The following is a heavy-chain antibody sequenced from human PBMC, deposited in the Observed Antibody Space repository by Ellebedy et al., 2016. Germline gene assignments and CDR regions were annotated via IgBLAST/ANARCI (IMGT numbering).Heavy chain of an antibody. J-gene: IGHJ4*02. CDR3: AREGVWGLPIRGSMSPLDY. Sequence: GESLKISCVASGFTFSSYWMHWVRQVPGKGLVWVARINVDGVSTRYAESVKGRFTISRDNAKNTLYLQMNSLRDGDTAVYYCAREGVWGLPIRGSMSPLDYWGQGTLVTVSS. CDR1: GFTFSSYW. CDR2: INVDGVST. D-gene: IGHD3-10*01. V-gene: IGHV3-74*01.